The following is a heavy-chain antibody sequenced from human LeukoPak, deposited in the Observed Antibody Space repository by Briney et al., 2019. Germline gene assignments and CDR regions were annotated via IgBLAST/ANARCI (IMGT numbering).Heavy chain of an antibody. Sequence: SETLSLTCTVSGGSISSYDWSWIRQPPGKGLEWVGYIYYGGSTNYNPSLKSRVTISIDTSKNQFSLNLSSVTAADTAVYYCARGASGYSYGWGQGTLVTVSS. CDR3: ARGASGYSYG. D-gene: IGHD5-18*01. CDR1: GGSISSYD. CDR2: IYYGGST. V-gene: IGHV4-59*01. J-gene: IGHJ4*02.